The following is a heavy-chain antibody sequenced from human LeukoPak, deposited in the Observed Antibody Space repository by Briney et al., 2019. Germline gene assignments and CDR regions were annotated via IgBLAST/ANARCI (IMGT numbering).Heavy chain of an antibody. V-gene: IGHV3-30*18. Sequence: PGGSLRLSCAASGFTFSSYGMHWVRQAPGKGLEWVAVISYDGSNKYYADSVKGRFTISRDNSKNTLYLQMNSLRAEDTAVYYCAKVSRFSSWLPYGMDVWGQGTTVTVSS. CDR3: AKVSRFSSWLPYGMDV. D-gene: IGHD6-13*01. CDR1: GFTFSSYG. CDR2: ISYDGSNK. J-gene: IGHJ6*02.